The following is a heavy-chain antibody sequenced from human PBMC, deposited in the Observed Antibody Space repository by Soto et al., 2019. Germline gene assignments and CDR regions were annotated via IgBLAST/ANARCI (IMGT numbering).Heavy chain of an antibody. D-gene: IGHD2-15*01. Sequence: GGSRRHSCAASGFTFSSYVMHWVGQAPGKGLGWVAVIWYDGSNKYYADSVKGRFTISRDNSKNTLYLQMNSLRAEDTAVYYCARGPYCSGGSCYSFDYYYYGMDVWGQGTTVTVSS. CDR3: ARGPYCSGGSCYSFDYYYYGMDV. CDR2: IWYDGSNK. CDR1: GFTFSSYV. J-gene: IGHJ6*02. V-gene: IGHV3-33*01.